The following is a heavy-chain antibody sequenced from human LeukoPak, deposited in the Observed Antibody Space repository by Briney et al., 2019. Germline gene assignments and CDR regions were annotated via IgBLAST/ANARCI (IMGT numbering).Heavy chain of an antibody. Sequence: GGSLRLSCAVSGFTFSDYAMSWVRQAPGRGLEWVSSFSVSGGNTYYADSVKGRFTISRDNSKNMLYLQMNSLTAEDSAVYYCAKEGDVVVTLSYYFDCWGQGTLVTVSS. J-gene: IGHJ4*02. D-gene: IGHD3-22*01. V-gene: IGHV3-23*01. CDR1: GFTFSDYA. CDR2: FSVSGGNT. CDR3: AKEGDVVVTLSYYFDC.